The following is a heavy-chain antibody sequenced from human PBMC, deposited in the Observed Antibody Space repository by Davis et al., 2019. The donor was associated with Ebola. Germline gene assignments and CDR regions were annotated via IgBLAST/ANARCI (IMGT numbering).Heavy chain of an antibody. J-gene: IGHJ6*02. CDR3: AGLYCSSTSCSYGMDV. CDR2: IYYSGST. V-gene: IGHV4-59*08. Sequence: SETLSLTCTVSGGSISSYYWSWIRQPPGKGLEWIGYIYYSGSTNYNPSLKSRVTISVDTSENQFSLKLSSVTAADTAVYYCAGLYCSSTSCSYGMDVWGQGTTVTVSS. CDR1: GGSISSYY. D-gene: IGHD2-2*01.